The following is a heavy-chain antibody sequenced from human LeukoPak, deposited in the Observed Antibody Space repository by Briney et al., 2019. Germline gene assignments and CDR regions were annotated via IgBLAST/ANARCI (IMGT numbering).Heavy chain of an antibody. CDR2: IRYDGSNK. CDR3: AKDVNYFMDV. Sequence: GGSLRLSCAASGFTFSNYDMHWVRQAPGKGLEWVAFIRYDGSNKYHADSVKGRFTVSRDNSKNTLYPQMNSLRAEDTAVYYCAKDVNYFMDVCGIGTTVTVSS. CDR1: GFTFSNYD. J-gene: IGHJ6*03. V-gene: IGHV3-30*02.